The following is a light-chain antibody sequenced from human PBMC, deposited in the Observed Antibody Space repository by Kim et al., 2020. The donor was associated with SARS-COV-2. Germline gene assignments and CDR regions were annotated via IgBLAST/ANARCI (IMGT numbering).Light chain of an antibody. CDR1: KLGEKY. Sequence: SYELIQPPSVSVSPGQTASITCSGDKLGEKYACWYQQKPGQSPVLVIYQDTKRPSGIPERFSGSNSGNTATLTISGTQAMDEADYYCQTWDSITVVFGGGTQLTVL. CDR2: QDT. V-gene: IGLV3-1*01. CDR3: QTWDSITVV. J-gene: IGLJ2*01.